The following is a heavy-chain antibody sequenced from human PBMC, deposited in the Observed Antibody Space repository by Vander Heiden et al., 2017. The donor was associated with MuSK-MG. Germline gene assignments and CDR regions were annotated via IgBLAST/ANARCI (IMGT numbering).Heavy chain of an antibody. CDR1: GGSFSPYY. V-gene: IGHV4-34*02. CDR3: ARGFEDTIGWYGYLQY. CDR2: INHSGST. J-gene: IGHJ1*01. Sequence: QVQLQQWGAGLLKPSETLSLTCAGHGGSFSPYYWSRIRQPPEKGLEWIGEINHSGSTNYNPSLKGRVSISIDTSQNQFSLKLNSVTAADTAVYYCARGFEDTIGWYGYLQYWGQGTLVTVSS. D-gene: IGHD6-19*01.